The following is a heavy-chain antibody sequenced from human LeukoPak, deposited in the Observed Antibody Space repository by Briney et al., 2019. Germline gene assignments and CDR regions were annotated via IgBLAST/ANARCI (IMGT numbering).Heavy chain of an antibody. V-gene: IGHV4-59*01. D-gene: IGHD2-15*01. CDR2: IYYSGSI. J-gene: IGHJ4*02. CDR1: GGSTSSYY. Sequence: SETLSLTCSVSGGSTSSYYWSWIRQPPGKGLEWIGYIYYSGSINYNPSLKSRVTISVDTSKNQLSLKLSSVTAAGTAVYYCVVGHNYFDYWGQGTLVTVSS. CDR3: VVGHNYFDY.